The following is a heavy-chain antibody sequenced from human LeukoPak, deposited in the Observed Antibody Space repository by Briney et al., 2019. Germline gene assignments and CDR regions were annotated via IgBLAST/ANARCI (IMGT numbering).Heavy chain of an antibody. V-gene: IGHV4-59*08. CDR3: ASWYSSGWYFDY. CDR1: GGSISSHF. J-gene: IGHJ4*02. CDR2: IYYSGST. D-gene: IGHD6-19*01. Sequence: SETLSLTCTVSGGSISSHFWSWIRQPPGKGLEWIAYIYYSGSTDYNPSLKSRVTISVDTSKNQFSLKLSSVTAADTAVYYCASWYSSGWYFDYWGQGTLVTVSS.